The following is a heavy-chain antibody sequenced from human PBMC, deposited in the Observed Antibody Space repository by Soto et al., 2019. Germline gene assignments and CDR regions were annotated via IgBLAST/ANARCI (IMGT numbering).Heavy chain of an antibody. D-gene: IGHD5-12*01. Sequence: SETLSLTCTVSGGSISSGDYYWSWIRQPPGKGLEWIGYIYYSGSTYYNPSLKSRVTISVDTSKNQFSLKLSSVTAADTAVYYCARIARDGYNTYFQHWGQGTLVTVSS. J-gene: IGHJ1*01. CDR2: IYYSGST. CDR1: GGSISSGDYY. CDR3: ARIARDGYNTYFQH. V-gene: IGHV4-30-4*01.